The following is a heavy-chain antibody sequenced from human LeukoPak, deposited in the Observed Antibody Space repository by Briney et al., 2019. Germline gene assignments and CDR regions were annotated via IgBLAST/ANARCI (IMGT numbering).Heavy chain of an antibody. CDR1: GGSISRNY. V-gene: IGHV4-4*07. Sequence: PSETLSLTCTVSGGSISRNYWSWIRQPAGKGLEWIGRIYTSGSINYNPSLKSRVTMSVDTSRNQFSLKLSSVTAADTAVYYCARVMQDYGDLNWFDPWGQGTLVTVSS. CDR3: ARVMQDYGDLNWFDP. D-gene: IGHD4-17*01. CDR2: IYTSGSI. J-gene: IGHJ5*02.